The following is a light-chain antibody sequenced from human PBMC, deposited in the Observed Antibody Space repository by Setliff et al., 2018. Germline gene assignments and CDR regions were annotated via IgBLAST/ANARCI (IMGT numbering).Light chain of an antibody. CDR2: EVS. CDR3: SSYTSSGTDV. V-gene: IGLV2-14*01. J-gene: IGLJ1*01. Sequence: QSALTQPASVSGSPGQSITISCTGTSSDIGGYNYVSWYQQHPGKAPKFMIYEVSNRPSGVSNRFSGSKSGNTASLTISGLQAEDEADYYCSSYTSSGTDVFGSGT. CDR1: SSDIGGYNY.